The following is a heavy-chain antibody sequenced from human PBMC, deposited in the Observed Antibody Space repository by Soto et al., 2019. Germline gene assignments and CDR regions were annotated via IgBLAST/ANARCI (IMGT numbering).Heavy chain of an antibody. J-gene: IGHJ4*02. CDR3: ATASRSFRGVNY. CDR1: GFAFANYW. CDR2: ISEDGSGK. V-gene: IGHV3-7*01. Sequence: GALRLSCAVSGFAFANYWMSWVRQAPGKGLEWVAIISEDGSGKEYVYPVKGRFTISRDNAKSSLYLQMNSLRTEDTAVYYCATASRSFRGVNYWGQGTLVTVSS. D-gene: IGHD2-8*01.